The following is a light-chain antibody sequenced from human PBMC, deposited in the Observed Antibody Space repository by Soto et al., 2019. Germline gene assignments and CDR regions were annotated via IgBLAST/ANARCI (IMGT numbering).Light chain of an antibody. CDR2: DAS. V-gene: IGKV3-20*01. CDR3: QQYGSSPRT. Sequence: EIVLTQSPGTLSLSPGERATLSCRASQSSSSSYLAWYQQKPGQAPRLLIYDASSRATGIPDRFSGSGSGTDFTLTISRLEPGDFAMYYCQQYGSSPRTFGQGTKVEIK. J-gene: IGKJ1*01. CDR1: QSSSSSY.